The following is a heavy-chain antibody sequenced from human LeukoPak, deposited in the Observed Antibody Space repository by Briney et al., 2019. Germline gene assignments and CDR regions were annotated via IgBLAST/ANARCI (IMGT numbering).Heavy chain of an antibody. J-gene: IGHJ3*02. Sequence: ASVKVSCKASGYTFTSYGISWVRQAPGQGLEWMGWISAYNGNTNYAQKLQGRVTMTTDTSTSTAYMELRSLRSEDTAVYYCATDLVVGATDAFDIWGQGTMVTVSS. CDR3: ATDLVVGATDAFDI. V-gene: IGHV1-18*01. D-gene: IGHD2-15*01. CDR2: ISAYNGNT. CDR1: GYTFTSYG.